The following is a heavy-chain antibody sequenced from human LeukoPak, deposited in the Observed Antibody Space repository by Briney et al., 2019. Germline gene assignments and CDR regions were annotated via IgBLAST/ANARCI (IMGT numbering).Heavy chain of an antibody. D-gene: IGHD3-22*01. J-gene: IGHJ4*02. V-gene: IGHV1-2*02. CDR1: GYTFTGYY. CDR2: INPNSGGT. CDR3: ASAPKYYYDSSGYYFDY. Sequence: ASVKVSCKASGYTFTGYYMHWVRQAPGQGLEWMGWINPNSGGTNYAQKFQGRVIMARDTSISTAYMELSRLRSDDTAVYYCASAPKYYYDSSGYYFDYWGQGTLVTVSS.